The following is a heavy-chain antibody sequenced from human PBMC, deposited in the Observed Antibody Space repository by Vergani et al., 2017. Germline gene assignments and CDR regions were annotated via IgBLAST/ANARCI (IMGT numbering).Heavy chain of an antibody. J-gene: IGHJ4*02. CDR1: GGSISSYY. CDR3: ARAQALDY. CDR2: IYYSGST. Sequence: QVQLQESGPGLVKPSETLSLTCTVSGGSISSYYWSWIRQPPGKGLEWIGYIYYSGSTNYNPSLKSRVTISVDTSKNQFALKLSSVTAADTAVYYCARAQALDYWGQGTLVTVSS. V-gene: IGHV4-59*01.